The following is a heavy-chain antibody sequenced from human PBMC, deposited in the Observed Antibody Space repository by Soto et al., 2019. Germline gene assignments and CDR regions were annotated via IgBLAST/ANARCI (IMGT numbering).Heavy chain of an antibody. J-gene: IGHJ4*02. CDR2: IRQDGGAQ. V-gene: IGHV3-7*03. CDR3: VRGGHGSGSYLGSY. D-gene: IGHD3-10*01. Sequence: ETLSLSCVASGFTFTTYWMSWVRQAPGKGLEWVANIRQDGGAQYYVDSVKGRFTISRDNAKNSVYLQMDSLRAEDTAVYYCVRGGHGSGSYLGSYWGQGILVTVSS. CDR1: GFTFTTYW.